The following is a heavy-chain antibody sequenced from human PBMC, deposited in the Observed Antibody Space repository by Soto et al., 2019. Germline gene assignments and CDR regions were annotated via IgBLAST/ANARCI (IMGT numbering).Heavy chain of an antibody. V-gene: IGHV4-34*01. CDR2: INHSGIT. Sequence: SETLSLTCAVYGGSLTGYYWSWIRQPPGKGLEWIGEINHSGITRYRPSLKSRVTMSADTSKNQFSLKLRSVTAADTAVYYCARVGAYCSGTSCSGFWGQGTLVTVSS. J-gene: IGHJ4*02. CDR1: GGSLTGYY. CDR3: ARVGAYCSGTSCSGF. D-gene: IGHD2-15*01.